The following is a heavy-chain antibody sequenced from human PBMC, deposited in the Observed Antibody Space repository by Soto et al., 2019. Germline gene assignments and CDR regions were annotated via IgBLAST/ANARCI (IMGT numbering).Heavy chain of an antibody. Sequence: ASVKVSCKTSGYTFNTYGINWVRQAPGQGLELMGWISAYDGKTTYAEKFQGRVTLTTDTSTSTAYMELRSLRSDDTAIYYCARDSHEFWTSYWFDPWGQGTPVTVSS. CDR3: ARDSHEFWTSYWFDP. D-gene: IGHD3-3*01. J-gene: IGHJ5*02. V-gene: IGHV1-18*01. CDR2: ISAYDGKT. CDR1: GYTFNTYG.